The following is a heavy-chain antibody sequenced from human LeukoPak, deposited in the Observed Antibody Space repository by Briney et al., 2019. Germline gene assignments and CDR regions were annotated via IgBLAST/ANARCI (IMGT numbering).Heavy chain of an antibody. Sequence: PSETLSLTCTVSGGSISSQYWSWIRQPPGKGLEWIGYIYYSGSTNYNPSLKSRVTISVDTSKTQFSLKLSSVTAADTAVYYCARDRGSRGWFDPWGQGTLVTVSS. V-gene: IGHV4-59*11. CDR3: ARDRGSRGWFDP. CDR1: GGSISSQY. J-gene: IGHJ5*02. D-gene: IGHD3-10*01. CDR2: IYYSGST.